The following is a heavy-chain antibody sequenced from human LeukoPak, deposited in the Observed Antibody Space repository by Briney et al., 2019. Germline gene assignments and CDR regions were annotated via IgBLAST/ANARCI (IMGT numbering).Heavy chain of an antibody. CDR3: AKDSGGYCSSTSCPFGY. J-gene: IGHJ4*02. CDR2: IATSGSTI. Sequence: GGSLRLSCAVSGYTFSDYYMSWIRQAPGKGLEWVSCIATSGSTIYYADSVKGRFTISRDNAKNSLYLQMSSLRAEDTAMYYCAKDSGGYCSSTSCPFGYWGPGTLVTVSS. V-gene: IGHV3-11*01. D-gene: IGHD2-2*01. CDR1: GYTFSDYY.